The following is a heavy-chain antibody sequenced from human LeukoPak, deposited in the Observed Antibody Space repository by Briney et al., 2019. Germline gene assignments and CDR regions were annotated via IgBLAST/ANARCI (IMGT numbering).Heavy chain of an antibody. V-gene: IGHV3-7*01. J-gene: IGHJ4*02. CDR1: GFTFSTYW. CDR2: MKRDGSEI. D-gene: IGHD6-19*01. Sequence: PGGSLRLSCSASGFTFSTYWMSWVRQAPGKGLEWVANMKRDGSEIYYVDSVKGRFTISRDNAKNSLYLQMNSLRAEDTAVYYCARGYEQWQLDWGQGTLVTVSS. CDR3: ARGYEQWQLD.